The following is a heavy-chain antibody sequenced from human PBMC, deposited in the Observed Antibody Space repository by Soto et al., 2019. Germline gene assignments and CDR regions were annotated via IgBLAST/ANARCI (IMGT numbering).Heavy chain of an antibody. V-gene: IGHV3-33*01. D-gene: IGHD2-2*02. CDR3: ARYTRPHTTGGRSDNFDY. CDR1: GFIFSTYG. J-gene: IGHJ4*02. CDR2: IWNDGSEK. Sequence: GGSLRLSCAASGFIFSTYGIHWVRKAPGKGLEWVAVIWNDGSEKYYADSVKGRFTISRDNAKNMLYLEMNSLRAEDAAVYYGARYTRPHTTGGRSDNFDYLCQGNRVTVSS.